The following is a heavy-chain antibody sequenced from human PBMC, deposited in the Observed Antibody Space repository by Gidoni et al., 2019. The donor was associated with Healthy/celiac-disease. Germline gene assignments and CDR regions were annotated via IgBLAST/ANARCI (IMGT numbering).Heavy chain of an antibody. J-gene: IGHJ4*02. V-gene: IGHV5-51*01. D-gene: IGHD3-22*01. Sequence: VQLLQSGAEVKKPGESLKISGKGSGYSFTSYWIGWVRQRHGKGREWRGIIYPVDADTRYSPSFQGQVTISADKSISTAYLQWSSLKASDTAMYYCARHPDYYDSSGYYYYFDYWGQGTLVTVSS. CDR3: ARHPDYYDSSGYYYYFDY. CDR1: GYSFTSYW. CDR2: IYPVDADT.